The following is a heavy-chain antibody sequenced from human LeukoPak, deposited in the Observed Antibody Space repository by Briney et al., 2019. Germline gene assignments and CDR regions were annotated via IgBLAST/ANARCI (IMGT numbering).Heavy chain of an antibody. V-gene: IGHV3-7*04. CDR1: GFTFSSYW. CDR3: ARDKGWLQFDY. Sequence: GGSLRLSCAASGFTFSSYWMSWVRQAPGKGLEWVANIKEDGSQKYYVDSVKGGFTISRDNAKNSMNLQMNSLRAEDTAVYYCARDKGWLQFDYWGQGTQVTASS. CDR2: IKEDGSQK. D-gene: IGHD5-24*01. J-gene: IGHJ4*02.